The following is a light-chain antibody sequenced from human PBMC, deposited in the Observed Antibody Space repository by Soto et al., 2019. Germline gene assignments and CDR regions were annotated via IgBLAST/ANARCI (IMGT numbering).Light chain of an antibody. V-gene: IGLV2-23*02. J-gene: IGLJ2*01. CDR1: SSDVGSYNF. Sequence: QSALTQPASVSGSPGQSITISCTGTSSDVGSYNFVSWYQQHPGKAPKLMIYEVSKRPSGVSNRFSGSKSGNTASLTISGLQAEDEADYYCCSYAGSSTFGVVFGGGTKVTVL. CDR3: CSYAGSSTFGVV. CDR2: EVS.